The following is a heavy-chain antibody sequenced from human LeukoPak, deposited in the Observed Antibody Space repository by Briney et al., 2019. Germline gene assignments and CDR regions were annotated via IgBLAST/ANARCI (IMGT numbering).Heavy chain of an antibody. CDR1: GFTFSDYY. J-gene: IGHJ4*02. Sequence: PGGSLRLSCAASGFTFSDYYMSWIRQAPGKGLEWVAVIAYDGSNKYYADSVKGRFTISRDNSKNTLYLQMNSLRVEDTAMYYCAKDQQLEPFHYWGQGTLVTVSS. D-gene: IGHD1-1*01. V-gene: IGHV3-30*18. CDR2: IAYDGSNK. CDR3: AKDQQLEPFHY.